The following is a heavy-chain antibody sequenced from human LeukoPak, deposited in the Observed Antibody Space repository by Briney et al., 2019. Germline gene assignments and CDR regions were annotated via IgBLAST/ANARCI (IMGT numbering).Heavy chain of an antibody. V-gene: IGHV3-30*18. D-gene: IGHD1-14*01. Sequence: GRSLRLSCAASGSTFSDYGMHWVRQAPGKGPEWVAVISHDGTNKYYANSVKGRFFISRDNSKNTLYLQMNSLTSEDTAIYFCAKDRRGAITPIRLDASDIWGQGTTVAVSS. J-gene: IGHJ3*02. CDR1: GSTFSDYG. CDR2: ISHDGTNK. CDR3: AKDRRGAITPIRLDASDI.